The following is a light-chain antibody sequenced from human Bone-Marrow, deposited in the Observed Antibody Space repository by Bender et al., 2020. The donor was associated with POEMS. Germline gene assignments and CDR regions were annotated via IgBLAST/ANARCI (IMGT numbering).Light chain of an antibody. J-gene: IGLJ3*02. CDR3: QSYDSSRGRGNWV. Sequence: QSALTQPPSASGSPGQSVTISCTGTSSDVGAYNRVSWYQQHPGKAPKLIIYEVSKRPSGVPDRFSGSKSGTSASLVITGLQAEDEADYYCQSYDSSRGRGNWVFGGGTKLTVL. CDR2: EVS. CDR1: SSDVGAYNR. V-gene: IGLV2-8*01.